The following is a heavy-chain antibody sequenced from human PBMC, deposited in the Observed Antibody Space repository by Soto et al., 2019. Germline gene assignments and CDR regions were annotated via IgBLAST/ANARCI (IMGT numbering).Heavy chain of an antibody. CDR1: GGTFSSYP. V-gene: IGHV1-69*02. Sequence: ASVKVSCKASGGTFSSYPISWVRQAPGQGLEWIGRIIPILDITDYAQRFQGRVTITADKSTSTAYMELSSLSSDDTAVYYCARPTSTGTTSGYYFDYWGQGTLVTVSS. D-gene: IGHD1-7*01. CDR3: ARPTSTGTTSGYYFDY. J-gene: IGHJ4*02. CDR2: IIPILDIT.